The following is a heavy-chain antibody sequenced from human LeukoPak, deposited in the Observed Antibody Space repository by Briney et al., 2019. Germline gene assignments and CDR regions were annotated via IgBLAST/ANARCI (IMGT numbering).Heavy chain of an antibody. D-gene: IGHD2-15*01. V-gene: IGHV3-15*01. Sequence: GGSLRLSCVGSGFTISDAWMSWVRQAPGKGLEWVGRIKSESDGGTIDYAAPVKGRFTISRDDSRNTLYLQMNSLKTEDTAVYYCTTRRQDGWWGQGTLVTVS. J-gene: IGHJ4*02. CDR2: IKSESDGGTI. CDR3: TTRRQDGW. CDR1: GFTISDAW.